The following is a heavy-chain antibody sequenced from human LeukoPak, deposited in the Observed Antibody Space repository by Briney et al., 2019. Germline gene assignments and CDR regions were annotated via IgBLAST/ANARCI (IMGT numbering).Heavy chain of an antibody. Sequence: GGSLRLSCAASSGLLFSGHGMHWVRQAPGKGLEWVAVIWYDGSNKWYADSVKGRFTISRDNSKNTLYLQMDSLRAEDTAVYYCARARNNYDSSGYSALDCWGQGTLVTVSS. V-gene: IGHV3-33*01. CDR3: ARARNNYDSSGYSALDC. D-gene: IGHD3-22*01. CDR2: IWYDGSNK. CDR1: GLLFSGHG. J-gene: IGHJ4*02.